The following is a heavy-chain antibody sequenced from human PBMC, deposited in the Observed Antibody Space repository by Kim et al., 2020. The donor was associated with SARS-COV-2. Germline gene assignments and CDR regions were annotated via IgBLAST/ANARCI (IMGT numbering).Heavy chain of an antibody. CDR3: AKGNTASCYSCSDY. V-gene: IGHV3-23*01. CDR2: ISRSGDST. J-gene: IGHJ4*02. CDR1: GFTFSSYA. Sequence: GASLRLSCAGSGFTFSSYAMSWVRQAPGKGLEWVSTISRSGDSTFYANSMKGRVTISRDNSKNTLFLQMNSLRAEDTAIYYCAKGNTASCYSCSDYWGQGMLVTVSS. D-gene: IGHD2-15*01.